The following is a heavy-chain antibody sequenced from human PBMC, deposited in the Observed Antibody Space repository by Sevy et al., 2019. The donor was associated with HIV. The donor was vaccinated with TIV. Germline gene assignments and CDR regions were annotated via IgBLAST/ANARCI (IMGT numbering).Heavy chain of an antibody. CDR3: AQEQLGRFDS. CDR2: IKQDGSDK. J-gene: IGHJ4*02. Sequence: GGSLRLSCAASGFTFSGYWMNWVRQAPGKGLEWVANIKQDGSDKHYVDSVKGRFTNSRDNAKNSLYLQMNSLRVEDTAVYYCAQEQLGRFDSWGQGTLVTVSS. V-gene: IGHV3-7*01. D-gene: IGHD1-26*01. CDR1: GFTFSGYW.